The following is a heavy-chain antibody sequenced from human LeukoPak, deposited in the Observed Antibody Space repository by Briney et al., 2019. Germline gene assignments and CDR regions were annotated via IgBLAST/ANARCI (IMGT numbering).Heavy chain of an antibody. CDR1: GYTFTSYG. J-gene: IGHJ4*02. D-gene: IGHD3-22*01. V-gene: IGHV1-18*01. CDR2: ISAYNGNT. CDR3: ASSPHYYDSSGYRY. Sequence: ASVKVSCKASGYTFTSYGISWVRQAPGQGLEWMGWISAYNGNTNYAQKPQGRVTMTTDTSTSTAYMELRSLRSDDTAVYYCASSPHYYDSSGYRYWGQGTLVTVSS.